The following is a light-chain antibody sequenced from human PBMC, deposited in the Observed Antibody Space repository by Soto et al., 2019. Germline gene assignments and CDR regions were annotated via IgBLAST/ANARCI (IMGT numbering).Light chain of an antibody. Sequence: QSALTQPPSASGSPGQSVAISCTGTSSDVGGYNYVSWYQQHPGKAPKLMIYEVNKRPSGVPDRFSGSKSGNTASLTVSVLQAEDEADYYCSSYAGSSNVFATGTKVTVL. CDR3: SSYAGSSNV. CDR2: EVN. V-gene: IGLV2-8*01. J-gene: IGLJ1*01. CDR1: SSDVGGYNY.